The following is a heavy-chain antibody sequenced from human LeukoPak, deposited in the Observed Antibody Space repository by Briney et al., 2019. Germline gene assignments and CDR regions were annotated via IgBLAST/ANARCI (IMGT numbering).Heavy chain of an antibody. V-gene: IGHV1-46*01. CDR2: IYPRDGST. J-gene: IGHJ4*02. CDR3: ASSEAAAGRIDY. D-gene: IGHD6-13*01. CDR1: GCTFTSNY. Sequence: ASVKVSCKASGCTFTSNYIHWVRQAPGQGLEWMGMIYPRDGSTSYAQKFQGRVTMTRNTSISTAYMELSSLRSEDTAVYYCASSEAAAGRIDYWGQGTLVTVSS.